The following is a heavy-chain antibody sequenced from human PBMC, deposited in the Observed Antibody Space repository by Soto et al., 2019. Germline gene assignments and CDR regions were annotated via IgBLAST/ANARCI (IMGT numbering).Heavy chain of an antibody. CDR1: GYTFTSYY. CDR3: ARVTVAGKGFDY. V-gene: IGHV1-46*03. D-gene: IGHD6-19*01. Sequence: QVQLVQSGAEVKKPGASVKVSCKASGYTFTSYYMHWVRQAPGQGLEWMGIINPSGGSTSYAQKFQGRVTMSRDTSTSTVYMELSSLRSEDTAVYYCARVTVAGKGFDYWGQGTLVTVSS. J-gene: IGHJ4*02. CDR2: INPSGGST.